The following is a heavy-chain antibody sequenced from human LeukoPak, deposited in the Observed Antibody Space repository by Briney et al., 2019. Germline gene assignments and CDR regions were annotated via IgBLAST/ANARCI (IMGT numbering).Heavy chain of an antibody. CDR3: AKAQGTSVNLYAYGMDL. D-gene: IGHD5/OR15-5a*01. V-gene: IGHV3-30*18. CDR1: GFTFRRSG. CDR2: ISHDGNDK. J-gene: IGHJ6*02. Sequence: ARSLRLSCLASGFTFRRSGLDWVRQAPGKGLEWETGISHDGNDKYSADFVEGRFTISRDTSNNTLYLQMSSLTTEDTAVYYCAKAQGTSVNLYAYGMDLWGHGTTVTVSS.